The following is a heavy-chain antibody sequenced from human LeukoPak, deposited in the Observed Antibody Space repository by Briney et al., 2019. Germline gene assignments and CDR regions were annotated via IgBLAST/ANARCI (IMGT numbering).Heavy chain of an antibody. CDR3: AILQGGSSLSFDAFDI. D-gene: IGHD2-15*01. V-gene: IGHV3-20*04. J-gene: IGHJ3*02. CDR2: INWNGGST. Sequence: GESLTLSCAVSGVTFDDYSRSWVRQAAGKELEWVSGINWNGGSTVYADSVKGRFTISRDNAKKSLYLQMNSLRVEDTALYYCAILQGGSSLSFDAFDIWGQGTRVTVSS. CDR1: GVTFDDYS.